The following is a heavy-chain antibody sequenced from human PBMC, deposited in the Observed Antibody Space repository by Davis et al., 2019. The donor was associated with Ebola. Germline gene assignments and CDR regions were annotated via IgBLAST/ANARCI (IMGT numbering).Heavy chain of an antibody. V-gene: IGHV3-33*01. Sequence: GESLKISCAASGFTFSSYGMHWVRQAPGKGLEWVAVIWYDGSNKYYADSVKGRFTISRDNSKNTLYLQMNSLRAEDTAVYYCARDAVNRLVVYAIADYYYYGMDVWGQGTTVTVSS. CDR2: IWYDGSNK. CDR1: GFTFSSYG. D-gene: IGHD2-8*02. J-gene: IGHJ6*02. CDR3: ARDAVNRLVVYAIADYYYYGMDV.